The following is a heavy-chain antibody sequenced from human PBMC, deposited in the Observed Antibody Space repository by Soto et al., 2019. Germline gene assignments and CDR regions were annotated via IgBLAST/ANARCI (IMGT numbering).Heavy chain of an antibody. CDR1: GFTFKDYA. V-gene: IGHV3-23*01. CDR3: AKTVGHLLWFGDFSSSNFYYGLDV. D-gene: IGHD3-10*01. CDR2: INESGGRA. J-gene: IGHJ6*02. Sequence: PGGSLRLSCAASGFTFKDYAMRWVRQAPGKGLEWVSGINESGGRAYYADSVKGRFTISRDNSKSTLYLQMNSLRAEDTAIYYCAKTVGHLLWFGDFSSSNFYYGLDVWGQGTTVTVPS.